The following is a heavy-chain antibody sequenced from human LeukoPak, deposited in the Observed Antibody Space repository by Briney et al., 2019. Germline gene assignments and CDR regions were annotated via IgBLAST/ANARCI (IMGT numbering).Heavy chain of an antibody. Sequence: SETLSLTCAVYGGSFSGYYWSWIRQPPGKGLEWIGEINHSGSTNYNPSLKSRVTISVDTSKNQYSLKLSSVNASDTAGYYCARVTPYYYGSGSSKGFDYWGQGTLVTVSS. CDR1: GGSFSGYY. CDR2: INHSGST. CDR3: ARVTPYYYGSGSSKGFDY. D-gene: IGHD3-10*01. J-gene: IGHJ4*02. V-gene: IGHV4-34*01.